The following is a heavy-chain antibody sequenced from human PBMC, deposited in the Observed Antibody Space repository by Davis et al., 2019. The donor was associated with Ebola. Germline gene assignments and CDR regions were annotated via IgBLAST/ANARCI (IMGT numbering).Heavy chain of an antibody. CDR3: ARVKPDYYDGGIYYYYYYGMDV. V-gene: IGHV3-33*01. Sequence: GESLKISCAASGFTFSSYGMHWVRQAPGKGLEWVAVIWYDGSNKYYADSVKGRFTISRDNSKNTLYLQMNSLRAEDTAVYYCARVKPDYYDGGIYYYYYYGMDVWGQGTTVTVSS. D-gene: IGHD3-22*01. CDR2: IWYDGSNK. CDR1: GFTFSSYG. J-gene: IGHJ6*02.